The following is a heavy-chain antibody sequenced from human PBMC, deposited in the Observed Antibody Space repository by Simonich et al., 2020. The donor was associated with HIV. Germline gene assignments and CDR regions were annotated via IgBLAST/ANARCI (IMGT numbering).Heavy chain of an antibody. D-gene: IGHD3-10*01. CDR3: ARVTPGGRFDY. CDR1: GGSISDYY. V-gene: IGHV4-4*07. J-gene: IGHJ4*02. CDR2: IYITGST. Sequence: QVQLQESGPGLVKPSETLSLTCNVSGGSISDYYWSWIRQPAGKVLEWIGRIYITGSTNDNPSPKSRVTILVDKSKNQFSLKLTSVTAADTAVYYCARVTPGGRFDYWGQGTLVTVSS.